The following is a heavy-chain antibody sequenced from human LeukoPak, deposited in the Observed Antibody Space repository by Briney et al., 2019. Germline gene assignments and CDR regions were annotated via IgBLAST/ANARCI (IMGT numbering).Heavy chain of an antibody. Sequence: SETLSLTCAVYGGSFSGYYWSWIRQPPGKGLEWIGYIYYSGSTNYNPSLKSRVTISVDTSKNQFSLKLSSVTAADTAVYYCARDRLWFDPWGQGTLVTVSS. V-gene: IGHV4-59*01. CDR1: GGSFSGYY. CDR2: IYYSGST. CDR3: ARDRLWFDP. D-gene: IGHD5-12*01. J-gene: IGHJ5*02.